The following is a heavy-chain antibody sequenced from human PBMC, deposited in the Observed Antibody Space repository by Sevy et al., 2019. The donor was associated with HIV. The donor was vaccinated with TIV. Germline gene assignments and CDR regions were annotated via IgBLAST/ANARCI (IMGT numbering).Heavy chain of an antibody. J-gene: IGHJ4*02. Sequence: GGSLRLSCAASGFTFTSYSMNWVRQAPGKGLEWVSSTRSYSSYIYYADSVKGRFTITRDNAKNSLYLQMNSLRADDTAVYYCARDPGDYRPRRFDHWGQGILVTVSS. CDR1: GFTFTSYS. D-gene: IGHD4-4*01. CDR3: ARDPGDYRPRRFDH. CDR2: TRSYSSYI. V-gene: IGHV3-21*01.